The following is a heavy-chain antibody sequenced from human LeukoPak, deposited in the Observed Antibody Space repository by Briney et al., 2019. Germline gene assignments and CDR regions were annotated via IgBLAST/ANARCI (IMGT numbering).Heavy chain of an antibody. CDR2: ISAYNGNT. Sequence: ASVKVSCKASGYTFTSYGISWVRQAPGQGLEWMGWISAYNGNTNYAQKLQGRVTMTTDTSTSTAYMELSRLRSDDTAVYYCARDKYYDSSGYYYGTFDYWGQGTLVTVSS. J-gene: IGHJ4*02. CDR1: GYTFTSYG. CDR3: ARDKYYDSSGYYYGTFDY. D-gene: IGHD3-22*01. V-gene: IGHV1-18*01.